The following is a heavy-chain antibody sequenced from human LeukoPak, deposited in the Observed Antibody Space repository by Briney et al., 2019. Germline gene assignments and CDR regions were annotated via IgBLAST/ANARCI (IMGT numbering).Heavy chain of an antibody. Sequence: SETLSLTCTVSGGSISSSSYYWGWIRQPPGKGLEWIGSIYYSGSTYYNPSLKSRVTISVDTSKNQFSLKLSSVTAADTAVYYCARRMASGGWFDPWGQGTLVTVSS. V-gene: IGHV4-39*01. CDR2: IYYSGST. CDR1: GGSISSSSYY. D-gene: IGHD3-10*01. J-gene: IGHJ5*02. CDR3: ARRMASGGWFDP.